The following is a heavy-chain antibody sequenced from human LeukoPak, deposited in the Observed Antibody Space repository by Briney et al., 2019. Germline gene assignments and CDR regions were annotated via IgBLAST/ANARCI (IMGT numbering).Heavy chain of an antibody. Sequence: GGSLRLSCAASGFTFSSYAMSWVRQAPGKGLEWVSAISGSGGSTYYADSVKGRFTISRDNSKNTLYLQMNSPRAEDTAVYYCAKDYRGVVVTFGFDYWGQGTLVTVSS. D-gene: IGHD3-22*01. J-gene: IGHJ4*02. CDR1: GFTFSSYA. CDR2: ISGSGGST. V-gene: IGHV3-23*01. CDR3: AKDYRGVVVTFGFDY.